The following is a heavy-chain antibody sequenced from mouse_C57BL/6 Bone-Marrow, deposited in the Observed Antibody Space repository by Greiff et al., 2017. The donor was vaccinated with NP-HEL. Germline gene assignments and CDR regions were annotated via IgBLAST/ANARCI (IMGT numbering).Heavy chain of an antibody. CDR1: RYTFTSYW. CDR3: ARSGYSTNFDY. V-gene: IGHV1-50*01. J-gene: IGHJ2*01. CDR2: IDPSDSYT. Sequence: QVQLQQPGAELVKPGASVKLSCKASRYTFTSYWMQWVKQRPGQGLEWIGEIDPSDSYTNYNQKFKGKATLTVDTSSSTAYMQLSSLTSEDSAVYYCARSGYSTNFDYWGQGTTLTVSS. D-gene: IGHD2-5*01.